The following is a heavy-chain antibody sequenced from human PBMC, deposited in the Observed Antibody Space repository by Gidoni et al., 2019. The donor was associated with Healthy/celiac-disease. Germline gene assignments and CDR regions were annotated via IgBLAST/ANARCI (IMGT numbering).Heavy chain of an antibody. J-gene: IGHJ4*02. Sequence: HVTLRGSCPALVKPTQTPPPTCHSSAVSLPTSRMCVSWIRQPPGKALEWLARIDWDDDKYYSTSLKTRLTISKDTSKNQVVLTMTNMDPVDTATYYCARSGGYGSGSLRGFDYWGQGTLVTVSS. D-gene: IGHD3-10*01. CDR2: IDWDDDK. CDR3: ARSGGYGSGSLRGFDY. V-gene: IGHV2-70*15. CDR1: AVSLPTSRMC.